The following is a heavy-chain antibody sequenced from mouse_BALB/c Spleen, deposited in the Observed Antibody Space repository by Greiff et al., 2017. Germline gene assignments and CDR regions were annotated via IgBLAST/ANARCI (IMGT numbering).Heavy chain of an antibody. CDR2: ISSGGGNT. J-gene: IGHJ2*01. CDR3: ARSFTTSYFDY. Sequence: EVQLVESGGGLVKPGGSLKLSCAASGFTFSSYTMSWVRQTPEKRLEWVATISSGGGNTYYPDSVKGRFTISRDNAKNNLYLQMSSLRSEDTALYYCARSFTTSYFDYWGQGTTLTVSS. CDR1: GFTFSSYT. V-gene: IGHV5-9*03. D-gene: IGHD2-12*01.